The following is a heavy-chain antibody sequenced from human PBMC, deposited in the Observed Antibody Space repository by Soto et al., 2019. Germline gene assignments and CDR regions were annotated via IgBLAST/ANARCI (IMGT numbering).Heavy chain of an antibody. CDR2: IYWDDDK. CDR3: ARTYYDLEGPHGFDP. V-gene: IGHV2-5*02. CDR1: GFSLTTSRVG. Sequence: QITLKESGPPLVKPTQTLTLTCTFSGFSLTTSRVGVVWIRQPPEKALEWIALIYWDDDKRYNPSLRSRLTITKDTSKSQVVLTMTNMDPVDTATYYCARTYYDLEGPHGFDPWGQGILVTVSS. J-gene: IGHJ5*02. D-gene: IGHD3-16*01.